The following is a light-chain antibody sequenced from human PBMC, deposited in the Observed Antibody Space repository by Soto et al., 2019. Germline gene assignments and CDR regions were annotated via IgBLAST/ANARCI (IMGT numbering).Light chain of an antibody. V-gene: IGKV3D-20*02. J-gene: IGKJ5*01. CDR2: DAS. Sequence: EIVLTQSPGTLSLSPGERATLSCRASQSVASSYLAWYQQKPGQAPRLLIYDASNRATGIPVRFSGSGSGTDFTLTISSLEPEDFALYYCQQRNNWPITFGQGTRLEIK. CDR1: QSVASSY. CDR3: QQRNNWPIT.